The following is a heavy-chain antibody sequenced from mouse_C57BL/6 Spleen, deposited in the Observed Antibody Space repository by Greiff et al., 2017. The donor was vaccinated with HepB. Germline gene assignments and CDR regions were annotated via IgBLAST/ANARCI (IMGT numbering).Heavy chain of an antibody. CDR3: ARNTGVTTSYYYAMDY. V-gene: IGHV2-2*01. Sequence: QVQLQQSGPGLVQPSQSLSITCTVSGFSLTSYGVHWVRQSPGKGLEWLGVIWSGGSTDYNAAFISRLSISKDNSKSQVFFKMNSLQADDTAIYYCARNTGVTTSYYYAMDYWGQGTSVTVSS. CDR2: IWSGGST. CDR1: GFSLTSYG. D-gene: IGHD1-1*01. J-gene: IGHJ4*01.